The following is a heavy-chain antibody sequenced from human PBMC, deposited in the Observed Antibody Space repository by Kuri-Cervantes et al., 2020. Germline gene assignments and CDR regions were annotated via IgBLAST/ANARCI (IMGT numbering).Heavy chain of an antibody. CDR1: GYTFTGYY. Sequence: ASVKVSCKASGYTFTGYYMHWVRQAPGQGLEWMGWINPNSGGTNYAQKFQGRVTMTRDTSISTAYMELSRLRSDDTAVYYCARADRWLQLVYYYGMDVWGQGTTVTVSS. CDR3: ARADRWLQLVYYYGMDV. V-gene: IGHV1-2*02. D-gene: IGHD5-24*01. J-gene: IGHJ6*02. CDR2: INPNSGGT.